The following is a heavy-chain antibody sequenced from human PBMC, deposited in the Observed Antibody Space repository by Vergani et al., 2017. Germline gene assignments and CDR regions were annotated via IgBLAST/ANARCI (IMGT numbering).Heavy chain of an antibody. D-gene: IGHD3-22*01. CDR1: GFTFSSYG. J-gene: IGHJ3*02. Sequence: QVQLVESGGGVVQPGRSLRLSCAASGFTFSSYGMHWVRQAPGKGLEWVAVISYDGSNKYYADSVKGRFTISRDNSKNTLYLQMNSLRAEDTAVYYCAKADGDYYDSSGSVADAFDIWGQGTMVTVSS. CDR3: AKADGDYYDSSGSVADAFDI. V-gene: IGHV3-30*18. CDR2: ISYDGSNK.